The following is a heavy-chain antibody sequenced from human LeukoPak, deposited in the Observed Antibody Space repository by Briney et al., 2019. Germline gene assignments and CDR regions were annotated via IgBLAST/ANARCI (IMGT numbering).Heavy chain of an antibody. CDR1: EFTFSSYA. Sequence: HPGGSLRLSCAASEFTFSSYAMHWVRQAPGKGLEWVAVISYDGSNRYYADSVKGRFTISRDNSKNTLYLQMNSLRAEDTAVYYCARGLNGSGSYYLIYWGQGTLVTVSS. V-gene: IGHV3-30*01. CDR2: ISYDGSNR. J-gene: IGHJ4*02. D-gene: IGHD3-10*01. CDR3: ARGLNGSGSYYLIY.